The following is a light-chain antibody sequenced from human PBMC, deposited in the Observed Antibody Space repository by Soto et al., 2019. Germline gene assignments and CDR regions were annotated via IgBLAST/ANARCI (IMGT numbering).Light chain of an antibody. J-gene: IGKJ5*01. CDR2: DAS. Sequence: DIQMTQSPSSLSASVWDRVTITRQASQDISNYLSWYQQKPGKAPKLLIYDASDSEKGVPGRFSGSGSGTDFTLTIISLQPEDFATYYCQQYDSLPITFGQGTRLEIK. V-gene: IGKV1-33*01. CDR1: QDISNY. CDR3: QQYDSLPIT.